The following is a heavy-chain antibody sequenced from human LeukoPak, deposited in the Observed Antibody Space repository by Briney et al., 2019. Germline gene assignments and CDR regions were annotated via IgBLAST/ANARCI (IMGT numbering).Heavy chain of an antibody. V-gene: IGHV4-61*02. CDR2: IYTSGST. CDR1: GGSISSGSYY. CDR3: ARDFGYFDY. Sequence: SETLSLTCTVSGGSISSGSYYWNWIRQPAGKGLEWIGRIYTSGSTNYNPSLKSRVTVSVDTSKNQFSLRLSSVTAADTAVYYCARDFGYFDYWGQGTLVTVSS. D-gene: IGHD3-3*01. J-gene: IGHJ4*02.